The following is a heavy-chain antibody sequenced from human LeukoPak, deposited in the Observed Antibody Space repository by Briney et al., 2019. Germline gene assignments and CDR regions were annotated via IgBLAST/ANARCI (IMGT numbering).Heavy chain of an antibody. D-gene: IGHD3-22*01. J-gene: IGHJ4*02. V-gene: IGHV1-2*06. Sequence: ASVKVSCKASGYTLTDYYMHWVRQAPGQGLEWMGRINPNSGGTNYAQKFQGRVTMTRDTSISTVYMELSRLRSDDTAVYYCARVGYYESSGYYEYWGQGTLVSVSS. CDR2: INPNSGGT. CDR1: GYTLTDYY. CDR3: ARVGYYESSGYYEY.